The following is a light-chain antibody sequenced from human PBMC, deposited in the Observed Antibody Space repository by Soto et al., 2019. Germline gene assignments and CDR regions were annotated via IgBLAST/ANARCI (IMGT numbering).Light chain of an antibody. CDR2: SND. CDR3: ASWDDSLNGHV. CDR1: ISNIASNT. J-gene: IGLJ1*01. V-gene: IGLV1-44*01. Sequence: QSVLTQPASSSGTPGQRVTVSCSGSISNIASNTVNWYQQPPGTAPKLLIYSNDQRPSGVPDRFSASKSGTSASLAISGLQSEDEADYYCASWDDSLNGHVLGTGTKVTVL.